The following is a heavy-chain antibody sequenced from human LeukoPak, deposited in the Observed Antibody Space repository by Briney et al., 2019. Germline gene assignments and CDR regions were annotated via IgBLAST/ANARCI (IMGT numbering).Heavy chain of an antibody. CDR3: ARSSSGYYQYLDY. CDR1: GFTFDDYA. CDR2: ISWDSGSI. J-gene: IGHJ4*02. D-gene: IGHD3-22*01. V-gene: IGHV3-9*01. Sequence: GRSLRLSCAASGFTFDDYAMHWVRQAPGKGLEWVSGISWDSGSIGYADSVKGRFTISRDNAKNTLYLQMNSLRGEDTALYYCARSSSGYYQYLDYWGQGTLVTVSS.